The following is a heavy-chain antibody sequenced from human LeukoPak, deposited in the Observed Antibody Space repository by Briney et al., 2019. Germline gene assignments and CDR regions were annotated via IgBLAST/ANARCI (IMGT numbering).Heavy chain of an antibody. J-gene: IGHJ4*02. D-gene: IGHD5-18*01. CDR1: GGSISSYY. Sequence: PSETLSLTCTVSGGSISSYYWSWIRLPAGKGLEWIGRIYTSGSTNYNPSLKSRVTISVDTSKNQFSLKLSSVTAADTAVYYCARECEYSYGWSYDYWGQGTLVTVSS. V-gene: IGHV4-4*07. CDR2: IYTSGST. CDR3: ARECEYSYGWSYDY.